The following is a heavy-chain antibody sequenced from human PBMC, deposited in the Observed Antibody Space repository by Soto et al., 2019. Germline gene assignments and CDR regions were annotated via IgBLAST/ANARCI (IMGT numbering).Heavy chain of an antibody. CDR2: ISNDESNK. CDR1: GFTFSSHG. CDR3: AKEWVYDSSGWSFDY. Sequence: QVQLVESGGGVVQPGRSLRLSCAASGFTFSSHGMHWVRQAPGKGLEWVAVISNDESNKYYADSVKGRFTISRDNSKNTLYLQMNSLRAEDTAVYYCAKEWVYDSSGWSFDYWGQGTLVTVSS. D-gene: IGHD3-22*01. J-gene: IGHJ4*02. V-gene: IGHV3-30*18.